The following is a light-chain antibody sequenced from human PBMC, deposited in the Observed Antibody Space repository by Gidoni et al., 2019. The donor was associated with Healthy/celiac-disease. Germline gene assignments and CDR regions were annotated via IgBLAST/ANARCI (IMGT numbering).Light chain of an antibody. CDR1: SSYIGAGYD. CDR2: GNS. J-gene: IGLJ3*02. CDR3: QSYDSSLSGWV. V-gene: IGLV1-40*01. Sequence: SVLPQPPSASAAPRPLVSISCTGSSSYIGAGYDVHWYQQLPGTAPKLLIYGNSNRPSGVPDRFSGSKSGTSASLAITGLQAEDEADYYCQSYDSSLSGWVFGGGTKLTVL.